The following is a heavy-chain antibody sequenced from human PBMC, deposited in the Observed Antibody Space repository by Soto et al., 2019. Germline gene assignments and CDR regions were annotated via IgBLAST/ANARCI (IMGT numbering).Heavy chain of an antibody. Sequence: SETLSLTCAVYGGSFSGYYWSWIRQPPGKGLEWIGEINHSGSTNYNPSLKSRVTISVDTSKNQFSLKLSSVTAADTAVYYCARHLNWGLYYYYGMDVWGQGTTVTVSS. CDR2: INHSGST. V-gene: IGHV4-34*01. CDR3: ARHLNWGLYYYYGMDV. CDR1: GGSFSGYY. J-gene: IGHJ6*02. D-gene: IGHD7-27*01.